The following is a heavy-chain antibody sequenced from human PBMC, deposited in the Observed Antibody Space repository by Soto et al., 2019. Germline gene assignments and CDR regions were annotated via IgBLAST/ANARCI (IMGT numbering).Heavy chain of an antibody. D-gene: IGHD1-26*01. CDR3: AKDVEGGSLFRGAFDY. CDR2: ISASGGAT. CDR1: RFTFTSYA. J-gene: IGHJ4*02. Sequence: VGSLRLSCVASRFTFTSYAMSWVRQAPGKGLEWVAAISASGGATIHADSVKGRLTISRDNSKNTLYLQMNSLRAEDTAVYYCAKDVEGGSLFRGAFDYWGQGTQVTVSS. V-gene: IGHV3-23*01.